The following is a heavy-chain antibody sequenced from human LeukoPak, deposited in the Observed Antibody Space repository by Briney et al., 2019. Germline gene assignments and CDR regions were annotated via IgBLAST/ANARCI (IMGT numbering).Heavy chain of an antibody. Sequence: GGSLRLSCAASGFTFNNYGMHWVRQAPGKGLEWVAFIRYDGRNKYYADSVKGRFTISRDNSKNTPYLQMNSLRAEDTAVYYCAKGPKRYNILTGYFVIETAFDIWGQGTMVTVSS. V-gene: IGHV3-30*02. CDR1: GFTFNNYG. J-gene: IGHJ3*02. D-gene: IGHD3-9*01. CDR3: AKGPKRYNILTGYFVIETAFDI. CDR2: IRYDGRNK.